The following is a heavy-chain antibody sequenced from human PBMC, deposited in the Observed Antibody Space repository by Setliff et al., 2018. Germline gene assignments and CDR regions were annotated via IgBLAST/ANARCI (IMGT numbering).Heavy chain of an antibody. J-gene: IGHJ5*02. D-gene: IGHD3-16*02. CDR1: GSSITSSNW. Sequence: PSETLSLTCAVPGSSITSSNWWSWVRQPPGKGLEWIGQIFHSGSTHYNPSLKSRLTISVDQSKNQFPLKLKSVTAADTAVYYCARLESLGDLSLYGLWFDPWGQGTLVTVSS. V-gene: IGHV4-4*02. CDR3: ARLESLGDLSLYGLWFDP. CDR2: IFHSGST.